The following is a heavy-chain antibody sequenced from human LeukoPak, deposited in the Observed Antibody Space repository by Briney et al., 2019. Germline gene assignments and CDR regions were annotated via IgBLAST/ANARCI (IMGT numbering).Heavy chain of an antibody. J-gene: IGHJ4*02. CDR1: GFTFSNAW. Sequence: GGSLRLSCAASGFTFSNAWMSWVRQAPGKGLEWVGRIKSKTDGGTTDFAAPVKGRFTISRDDSKNTLYLQMNSLKTEDTAVYYCTTRTLSIAVAGMDYFDYWGQGILVTVSS. CDR3: TTRTLSIAVAGMDYFDY. D-gene: IGHD6-19*01. V-gene: IGHV3-15*01. CDR2: IKSKTDGGTT.